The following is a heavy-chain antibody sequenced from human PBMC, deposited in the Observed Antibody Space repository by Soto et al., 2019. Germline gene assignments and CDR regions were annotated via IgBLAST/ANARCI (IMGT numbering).Heavy chain of an antibody. D-gene: IGHD6-6*01. V-gene: IGHV3-23*01. CDR3: TKLIAARMFGDLDY. CDR1: GFTFSSYA. J-gene: IGHJ4*02. Sequence: EVQLLESGGGLVQPGGSLRLSCAASGFTFSSYAMSWVRQAPGKGLVWISAISGSGGSTYYVASVKDRFTISRANSKNTLYLQIHSPSAEDTAVYYCTKLIAARMFGDLDYWGQRSLVTVSS. CDR2: ISGSGGST.